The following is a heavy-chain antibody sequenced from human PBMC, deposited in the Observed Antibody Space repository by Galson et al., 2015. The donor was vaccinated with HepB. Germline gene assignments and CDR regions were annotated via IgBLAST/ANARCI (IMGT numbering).Heavy chain of an antibody. CDR1: GFSFTNFG. Sequence: SLRLSCAASGFSFTNFGMHWVRQAPGKGLEWVAGMWFDGINKYYADSVKGRFTISRDNSKNTLYLQMNSLRVEDTAVYYCAREYSSSSKSDWFDPWGQGTLVTVSS. J-gene: IGHJ5*02. CDR3: AREYSSSSKSDWFDP. CDR2: MWFDGINK. V-gene: IGHV3-33*01. D-gene: IGHD6-6*01.